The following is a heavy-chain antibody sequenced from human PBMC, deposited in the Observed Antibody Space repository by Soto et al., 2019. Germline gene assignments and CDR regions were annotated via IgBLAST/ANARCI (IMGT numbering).Heavy chain of an antibody. V-gene: IGHV4-30-2*01. CDR2: IYHSAST. J-gene: IGHJ5*02. Sequence: SETLSLTCAVSGASISSGGYSWSWIPQPPGKGLEWIGYIYHSASTSYNLSLKSRVTISVYRSKNHFSLRLSSVTAAGRAVYYCARLGAYYQSRDPWG. D-gene: IGHD3-22*01. CDR3: ARLGAYYQSRDP. CDR1: GASISSGGYS.